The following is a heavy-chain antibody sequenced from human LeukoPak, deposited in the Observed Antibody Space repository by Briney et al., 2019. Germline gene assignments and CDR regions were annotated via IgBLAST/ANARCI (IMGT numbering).Heavy chain of an antibody. Sequence: PSETLSLTCTVSGGSISSYYWSWIRQPPGKGLEWIGYIYYSGSTNYNPSLKSRVTISVDTSKNQFSLKLSSVTAADTAVYYCARDQLEMATNLQMGFGPWGQGTLVTVSS. CDR2: IYYSGST. CDR3: ARDQLEMATNLQMGFGP. J-gene: IGHJ5*02. D-gene: IGHD5-24*01. CDR1: GGSISSYY. V-gene: IGHV4-59*01.